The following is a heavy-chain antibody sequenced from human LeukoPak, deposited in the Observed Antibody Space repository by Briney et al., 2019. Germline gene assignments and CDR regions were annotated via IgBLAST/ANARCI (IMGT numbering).Heavy chain of an antibody. CDR3: ARDFASGWYLV. CDR2: INPNSGDT. Sequence: ASVKVSCKASGYTFTGYFMHWVRQAPGQGLEWMGWINPNSGDTNYAQKFQGRVTMTRDTSISTAYMELGRLRSDDTPVYYCARDFASGWYLVWGQGTLVTVSS. J-gene: IGHJ4*02. D-gene: IGHD6-19*01. CDR1: GYTFTGYF. V-gene: IGHV1-2*02.